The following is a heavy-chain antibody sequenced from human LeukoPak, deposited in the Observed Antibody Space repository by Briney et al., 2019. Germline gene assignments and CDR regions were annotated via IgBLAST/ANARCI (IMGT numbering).Heavy chain of an antibody. CDR2: ISYDGSNK. CDR1: GFTFSSYA. CDR3: ARTEMASPDY. Sequence: GGSLRLSCAASGFTFSSYAMHWVRQAPGKGLEWVAVISYDGSNKYYADSVKGRFTISRDNSKNTLYVQMNSLRAEDTAVYYCARTEMASPDYWGQGTLVTVSS. J-gene: IGHJ4*02. V-gene: IGHV3-30*04. D-gene: IGHD5-24*01.